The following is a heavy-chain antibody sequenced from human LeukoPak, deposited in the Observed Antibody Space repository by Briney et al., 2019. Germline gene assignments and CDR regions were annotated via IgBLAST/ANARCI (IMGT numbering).Heavy chain of an antibody. J-gene: IGHJ4*02. Sequence: GGSLRLSCAASGFTFSSYWMNWVRQAPGKGLVWVSRIASDGSSTTYADSVKGRFSISRDNAKNTLYLQMNSLRAEDTAVYYCAKLPDGGNTIDYWGQGTLVTVSS. V-gene: IGHV3-74*01. CDR1: GFTFSSYW. CDR2: IASDGSST. D-gene: IGHD2-15*01. CDR3: AKLPDGGNTIDY.